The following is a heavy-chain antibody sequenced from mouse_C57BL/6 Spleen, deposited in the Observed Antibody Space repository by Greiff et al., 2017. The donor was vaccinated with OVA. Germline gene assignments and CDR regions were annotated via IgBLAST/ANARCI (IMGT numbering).Heavy chain of an antibody. V-gene: IGHV5-4*01. CDR2: ISDGGSYT. CDR3: ARDDGSFFAY. Sequence: EVQLVESGGGLVKPGGSLKLSCAASGFTFSSYAMSWVRQTPEKRLEWVATISDGGSYTYYPDNVKGRFTISRDNAKNNLYLQMSHLKSEDTAMYYCARDDGSFFAYWGQGTLVTVSA. J-gene: IGHJ3*01. CDR1: GFTFSSYA. D-gene: IGHD2-3*01.